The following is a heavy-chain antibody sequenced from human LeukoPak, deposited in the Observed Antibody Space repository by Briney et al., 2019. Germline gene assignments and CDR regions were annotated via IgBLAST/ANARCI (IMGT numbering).Heavy chain of an antibody. CDR2: IYYSGST. V-gene: IGHV4-59*05. CDR3: ARHMDYDSSGSSYYYYGMDV. CDR1: GGSISSYY. D-gene: IGHD3-22*01. J-gene: IGHJ6*02. Sequence: SETLSLTCTVSGGSISSYYWSWIRQPPGKGLEWIGSIYYSGSTYYNPSLKSRVTISVDTSKNQFFLKLSSVTAADTAVYYCARHMDYDSSGSSYYYYGMDVWGQGTTVTVSS.